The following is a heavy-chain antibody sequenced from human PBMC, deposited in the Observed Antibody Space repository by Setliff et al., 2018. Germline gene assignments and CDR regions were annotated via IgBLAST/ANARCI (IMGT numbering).Heavy chain of an antibody. J-gene: IGHJ6*03. CDR3: AVATVVGRADYYYMDV. CDR1: GGRFSDYS. CDR2: IIPIFDIA. V-gene: IGHV1-69*13. D-gene: IGHD5-12*01. Sequence: SVKVSCKVSGGRFSDYSISWVRQARGQGLEWMGEIIPIFDIADVSQKFQGRVVLTADESTSTGHMELSSLSPGDTAVYYCAVATVVGRADYYYMDVWGKGTTVTVSS.